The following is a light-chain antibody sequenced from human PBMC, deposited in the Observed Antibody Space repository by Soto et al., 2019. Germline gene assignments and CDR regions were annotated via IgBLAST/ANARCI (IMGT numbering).Light chain of an antibody. CDR1: QSISSW. CDR2: KAS. CDR3: QQYNSYWT. V-gene: IGKV1-5*03. J-gene: IGKJ1*01. Sequence: DIQMTQSPSTLSASVGDRVTITCRASQSISSWLAWYQQKPGKAPKLLIYKASSLESGVPSRFSGSGSGTVFTLTISRLQPDEFANYYCQQYNSYWTFGQGTKVEIK.